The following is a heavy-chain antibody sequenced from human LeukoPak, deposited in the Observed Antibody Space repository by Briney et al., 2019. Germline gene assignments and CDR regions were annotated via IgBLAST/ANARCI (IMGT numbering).Heavy chain of an antibody. Sequence: GGSLRLSCAASGFSFSGFWMSWVRQAPGKGLEWVANINQDGSVEYYVDSVKGRFTISRDNAKNSLYLHMNSLRAEDTAVYFWARENSYRDSWGQGTLVTVSS. CDR2: INQDGSVE. D-gene: IGHD2-21*01. V-gene: IGHV3-7*01. CDR3: ARENSYRDS. CDR1: GFSFSGFW. J-gene: IGHJ4*02.